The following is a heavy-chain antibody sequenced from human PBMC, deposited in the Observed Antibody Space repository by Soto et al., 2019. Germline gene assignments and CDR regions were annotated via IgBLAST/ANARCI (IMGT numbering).Heavy chain of an antibody. CDR1: GYSFTNYW. CDR3: ARDCCSGTTCYEFDY. Sequence: GESLKISCKGVGYSFTNYWIGWVRQMPGKGLELMGIIYPGDSDTRYSPSFQGQVTISADKSINTAYLQWSSLKASDTAMYYCARDCCSGTTCYEFDYWGQGTQVTVSS. V-gene: IGHV5-51*01. D-gene: IGHD2-2*01. J-gene: IGHJ4*02. CDR2: IYPGDSDT.